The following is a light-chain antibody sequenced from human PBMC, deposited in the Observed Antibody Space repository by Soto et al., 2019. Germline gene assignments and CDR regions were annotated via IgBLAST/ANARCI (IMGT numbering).Light chain of an antibody. V-gene: IGLV2-14*01. CDR2: EVS. CDR1: SSDIGNYDF. Sequence: QSALTQPASVSGSPGQSITISCTGTSSDIGNYDFVSWYQQVPGTAPNAMSYEVSSRPSGVSNRFSGSKSGNTASLTISGLQSEDEAYYYCSSYTTSTSFILFGGGTQLTVL. J-gene: IGLJ2*01. CDR3: SSYTTSTSFIL.